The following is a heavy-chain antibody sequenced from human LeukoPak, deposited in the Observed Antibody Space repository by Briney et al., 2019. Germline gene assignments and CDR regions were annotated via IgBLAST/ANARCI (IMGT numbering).Heavy chain of an antibody. CDR1: GGSISSGDYY. CDR3: ARYSSYEDGYDY. CDR2: IYYSGST. J-gene: IGHJ4*02. Sequence: KSSETLSLTCTVSGGSISSGDYYWSWIRQPPGKGLEWIGYIYYSGSTYYNPSLKSRVTISVDTSKNQFSLKLSSVTAADTAVYYCARYSSYEDGYDYWGQGTIVTVSS. D-gene: IGHD6-6*01. V-gene: IGHV4-30-4*01.